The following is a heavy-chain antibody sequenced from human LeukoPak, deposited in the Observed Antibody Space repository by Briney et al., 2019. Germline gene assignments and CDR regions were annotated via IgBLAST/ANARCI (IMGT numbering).Heavy chain of an antibody. V-gene: IGHV3-23*01. CDR3: ARAPVTSCRGAYCYPFDY. CDR2: TSSSDAGT. CDR1: GFTFSSYE. Sequence: GGSLRLSCAASGFTFSSYEMHWVRQAPGKGLEWVSATSSSDAGTYHADSVRGRFTISRDNSKNTLYLQMNSLRVEDAAVYYCARAPVTSCRGAYCYPFDYWGQGTLVTVSS. D-gene: IGHD2-21*01. J-gene: IGHJ4*02.